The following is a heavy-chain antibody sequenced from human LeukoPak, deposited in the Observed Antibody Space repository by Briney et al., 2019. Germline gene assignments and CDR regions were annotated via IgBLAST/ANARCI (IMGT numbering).Heavy chain of an antibody. Sequence: SVKVSCKASGGTFSSYAISWVRQAPGQGLEWMGRIIPILGIANYAQKFQGRVTITADKSTSTAYMELSSLRSEDTAVYYCARHRPGTGDAFDIWGQGTMVTVSS. V-gene: IGHV1-69*04. D-gene: IGHD3-10*01. CDR2: IIPILGIA. CDR3: ARHRPGTGDAFDI. J-gene: IGHJ3*02. CDR1: GGTFSSYA.